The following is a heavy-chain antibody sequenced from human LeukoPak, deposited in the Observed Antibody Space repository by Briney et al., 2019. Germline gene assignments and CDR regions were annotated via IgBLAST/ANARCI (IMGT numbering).Heavy chain of an antibody. J-gene: IGHJ4*02. Sequence: GGSLRLSCAASGFTFSSYAMHWVRQAPGKGLEWVAVISYDGSNKYYADSVKGRFTISRDNSKNTLYLQVNSLRAEDTAVYYCARDALLWFGEKSDYWGQGALVTVSS. D-gene: IGHD3-10*01. CDR2: ISYDGSNK. V-gene: IGHV3-30-3*01. CDR1: GFTFSSYA. CDR3: ARDALLWFGEKSDY.